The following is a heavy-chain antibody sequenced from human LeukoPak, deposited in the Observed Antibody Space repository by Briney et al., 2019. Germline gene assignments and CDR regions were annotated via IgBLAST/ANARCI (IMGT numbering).Heavy chain of an antibody. Sequence: GGSLRLSCAASEFTFSKYAINWVRQAPGKGLEWVSGINGSGVITFYAASVKGRFTISRDNSKNTLYLQMNSLRAEDTAIYYCAKDSSQGGDYFDSWGQGTLVTVSS. V-gene: IGHV3-23*01. CDR1: EFTFSKYA. CDR2: INGSGVIT. J-gene: IGHJ4*02. D-gene: IGHD3-16*01. CDR3: AKDSSQGGDYFDS.